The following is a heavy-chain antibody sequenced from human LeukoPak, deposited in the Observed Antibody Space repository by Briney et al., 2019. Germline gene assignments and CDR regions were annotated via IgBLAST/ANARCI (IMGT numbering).Heavy chain of an antibody. CDR2: IYYSGST. V-gene: IGHV4-59*01. Sequence: SETLSLTCTVSGGSISSYYWSWIRQPPGKGLEWIGYIYYSGSTNYNPSLKSRVTISVDTSKNQFSLKLSSVTAADTAVYYCARVSTELRFLEWFRFDPWGQGTLATVSS. CDR3: ARVSTELRFLEWFRFDP. D-gene: IGHD3-3*01. CDR1: GGSISSYY. J-gene: IGHJ5*02.